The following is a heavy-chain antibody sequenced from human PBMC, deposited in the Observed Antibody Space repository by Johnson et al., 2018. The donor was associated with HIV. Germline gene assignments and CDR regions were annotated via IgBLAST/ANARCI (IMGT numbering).Heavy chain of an antibody. V-gene: IGHV3-30*02. CDR2: IRYDGSNK. D-gene: IGHD1-26*01. J-gene: IGHJ3*02. CDR3: ARVWSGSYYSNAFDI. Sequence: QVQLVESGGGVVQPGGSLRLSCAASGFTFSSYGMHWVRQAPGKGLEWVAFIRYDGSNKYYADSVKGRFTISRDDAKNSLYLQMNSLRAEDTALYYCARVWSGSYYSNAFDIWGQGTMVTVSS. CDR1: GFTFSSYG.